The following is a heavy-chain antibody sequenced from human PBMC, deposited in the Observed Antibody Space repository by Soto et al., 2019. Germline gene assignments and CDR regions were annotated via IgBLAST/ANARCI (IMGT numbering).Heavy chain of an antibody. J-gene: IGHJ3*01. CDR3: ASDLRQGWEQKSSGGFDV. CDR2: LYSIGPK. Sequence: EVRLVESGGGLNQPGGSLRLSCAASGFSVSNNYMSWVRQAPGRGPEWVSVLYSIGPKYYADSVKGRFTISRDNSKNTLSLQMDNLRADDTAVDYCASDLRQGWEQKSSGGFDVWGQGTKVTVSS. D-gene: IGHD1-26*01. V-gene: IGHV3-53*01. CDR1: GFSVSNNY.